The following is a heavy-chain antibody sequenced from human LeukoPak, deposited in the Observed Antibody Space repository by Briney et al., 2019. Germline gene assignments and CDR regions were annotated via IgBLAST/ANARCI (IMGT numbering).Heavy chain of an antibody. CDR1: GFTFSSYA. Sequence: GGSLRLSCAASGFTFSSYAMSWVRQAPGKGLEWVSAISGSGGSTYYADSVKGRFTISRDISKSTLFLQINSLRDEDTAVYYCAKRAMSVTTRAARVLYFHYWGQGTLVTVSS. D-gene: IGHD4-17*01. V-gene: IGHV3-23*01. J-gene: IGHJ4*02. CDR2: ISGSGGST. CDR3: AKRAMSVTTRAARVLYFHY.